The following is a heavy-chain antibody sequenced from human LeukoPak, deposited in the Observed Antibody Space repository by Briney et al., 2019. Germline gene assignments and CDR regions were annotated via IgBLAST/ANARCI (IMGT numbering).Heavy chain of an antibody. V-gene: IGHV4-61*01. CDR2: IYYSGST. Sequence: PSETLSLTCTVSGGSVSSTSYYWSWIRQPPGKGLEWIGYIYYSGSTNYNPSLKSRVTISVDVSKNQFSLKLTSVTAADTAVYYCARDQYGDYSNAFDIWGQGTMVTVSS. CDR1: GGSVSSTSYY. D-gene: IGHD4-17*01. CDR3: ARDQYGDYSNAFDI. J-gene: IGHJ3*02.